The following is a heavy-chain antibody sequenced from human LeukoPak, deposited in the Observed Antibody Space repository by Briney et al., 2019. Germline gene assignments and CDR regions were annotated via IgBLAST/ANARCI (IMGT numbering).Heavy chain of an antibody. CDR1: GFTFRNYP. Sequence: GGSLRLSCVASGFTFRNYPMHWVRQAPGKGLQYVAAISGDGGNTYYATSMKGRFTISRDNSKNTLYLQMGSLRAEDMALYYCARETYGGNDYWGQGTLVTASS. D-gene: IGHD4/OR15-4a*01. CDR3: ARETYGGNDY. CDR2: ISGDGGNT. J-gene: IGHJ4*02. V-gene: IGHV3-64*01.